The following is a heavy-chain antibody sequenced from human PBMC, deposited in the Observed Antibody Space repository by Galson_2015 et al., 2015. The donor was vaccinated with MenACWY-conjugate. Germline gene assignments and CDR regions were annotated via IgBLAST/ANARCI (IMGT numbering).Heavy chain of an antibody. J-gene: IGHJ4*02. D-gene: IGHD3-10*01. Sequence: SLRLSCAVSGVTFSSYAMSWVRQAPGKGPEWISAISSSGSSTYYADSVKGRFTVSRDNSKNTLYLQMNSLRDEDTAVYYCAKAPTYYYGLGTYHYDYWGQGTPVTVSS. CDR1: GVTFSSYA. V-gene: IGHV3-23*01. CDR2: ISSSGSST. CDR3: AKAPTYYYGLGTYHYDY.